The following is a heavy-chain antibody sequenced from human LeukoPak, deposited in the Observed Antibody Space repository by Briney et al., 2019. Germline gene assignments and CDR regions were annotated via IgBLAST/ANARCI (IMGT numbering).Heavy chain of an antibody. CDR2: ISSRGSYI. J-gene: IGHJ4*02. CDR1: GFTFSNYN. CDR3: ARGYSSSWYDLYYFDY. Sequence: GGSLRLSCAASGFTFSNYNINWVRQAPGKGPEWVSSISSRGSYIYYADSVKGRFAISADNAMNSLYLQMNSLRAEDTAVYYCARGYSSSWYDLYYFDYWGQGTLVTVSS. D-gene: IGHD6-13*01. V-gene: IGHV3-21*01.